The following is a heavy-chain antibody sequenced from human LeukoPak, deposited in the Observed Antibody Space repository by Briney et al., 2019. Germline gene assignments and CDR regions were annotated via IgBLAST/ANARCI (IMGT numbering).Heavy chain of an antibody. V-gene: IGHV1-46*01. CDR3: ARERWTYDSSGYYEY. J-gene: IGHJ4*02. D-gene: IGHD3-22*01. CDR2: IHPNNGNT. CDR1: GYTFTSYY. Sequence: GASVKVSRKASGYTFTSYYMHWVRQAPGQGLEWVGIIHPNNGNTRYAQKFQGRVTMTRDTSTSTVYMELSSLRSEDTAVYYCARERWTYDSSGYYEYWGQGTLVTVSS.